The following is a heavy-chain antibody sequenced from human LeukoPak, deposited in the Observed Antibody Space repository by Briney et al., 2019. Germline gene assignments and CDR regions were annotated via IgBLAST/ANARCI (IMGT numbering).Heavy chain of an antibody. CDR2: INPNGGST. Sequence: ASVKVSCKASGYTFTTYYIHWVRQAPGQGLEWMGIINPNGGSTRYAQKLQGRVTMTRDTSTSTVYMELSSLISDDTAVYYCARKMTGYSYYFDYWGQGTLVTVSS. V-gene: IGHV1-46*04. CDR1: GYTFTTYY. D-gene: IGHD2-15*01. J-gene: IGHJ4*02. CDR3: ARKMTGYSYYFDY.